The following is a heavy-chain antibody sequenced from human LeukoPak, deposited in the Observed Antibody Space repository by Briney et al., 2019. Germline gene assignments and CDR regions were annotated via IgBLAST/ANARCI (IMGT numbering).Heavy chain of an antibody. CDR3: ARTDIVVVPAADDYYYYGMDV. CDR2: IYYSGST. J-gene: IGHJ6*02. Sequence: PSETLSLTCTVSGASISSYYWSWIRQPPGKGLEWIGYIYYSGSTNYNPSLKSRVTISVDTSKNQFSLRLSSVTAADTAVYYCARTDIVVVPAADDYYYYGMDVWGQGTTVTVSS. D-gene: IGHD2-2*01. V-gene: IGHV4-59*01. CDR1: GASISSYY.